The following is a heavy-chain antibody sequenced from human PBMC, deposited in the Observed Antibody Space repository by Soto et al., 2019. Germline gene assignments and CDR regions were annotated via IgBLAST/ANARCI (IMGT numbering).Heavy chain of an antibody. CDR3: ARDVNGGFCGA. D-gene: IGHD2-21*01. CDR1: GFTFSSYS. Sequence: EVQLVESGGGLVKPGGSPRLSCAASGFTFSSYSMNWVRQAPGKGLEGVSTISSRNNDMYYVDSVKGRFTISRDNARNSVYLQRNSLRADDTAVYYCARDVNGGFCGAWGQGTVVTVSS. V-gene: IGHV3-21*01. J-gene: IGHJ5*02. CDR2: ISSRNNDM.